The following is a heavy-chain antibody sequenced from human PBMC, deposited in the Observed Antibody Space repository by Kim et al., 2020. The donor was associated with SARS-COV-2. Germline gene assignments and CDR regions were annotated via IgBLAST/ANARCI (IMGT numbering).Heavy chain of an antibody. Sequence: SETLSLTCNVSGGSLSRYYWSWIRQFPGKGMEWIGFINFSGDTQYNPSLMGRVTLSIDTSKNQFIMKLTSLTTVDTAVYYCASRTTAAAHHIYFFGLDLWGQGTTVTVS. D-gene: IGHD1-1*01. CDR3: ASRTTAAAHHIYFFGLDL. V-gene: IGHV4-59*13. CDR1: GGSLSRYY. J-gene: IGHJ6*02. CDR2: INFSGDT.